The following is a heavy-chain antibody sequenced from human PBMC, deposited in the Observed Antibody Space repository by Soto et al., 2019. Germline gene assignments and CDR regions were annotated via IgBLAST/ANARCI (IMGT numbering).Heavy chain of an antibody. V-gene: IGHV3-66*01. Sequence: GGSLRLSCAASGFTVSSNYMSWVRQAPGKGLEWVSVIYSGGSTYYADSVKGRFTISRDNSKNTLYLQMNSLRAEDTAVYYCARDLKSEYDFWSGYFSDYYYYMDVWGKGTTVTVSS. D-gene: IGHD3-3*01. CDR1: GFTVSSNY. J-gene: IGHJ6*03. CDR2: IYSGGST. CDR3: ARDLKSEYDFWSGYFSDYYYYMDV.